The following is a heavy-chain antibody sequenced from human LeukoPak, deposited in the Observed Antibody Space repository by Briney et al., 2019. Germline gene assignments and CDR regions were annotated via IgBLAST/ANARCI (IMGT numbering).Heavy chain of an antibody. V-gene: IGHV3-33*06. CDR1: GFTFSSYG. Sequence: GGSLRLSCAASGFTFSSYGMHGVRQAPGKGLEWVAVIWYDGSNKYYADSVKGRFTISRDNSKNTLYLQMNGLRAEDTAVYYCAKDRSGSYSGGFDYWGQGTLVTVSS. D-gene: IGHD1-26*01. CDR3: AKDRSGSYSGGFDY. J-gene: IGHJ4*02. CDR2: IWYDGSNK.